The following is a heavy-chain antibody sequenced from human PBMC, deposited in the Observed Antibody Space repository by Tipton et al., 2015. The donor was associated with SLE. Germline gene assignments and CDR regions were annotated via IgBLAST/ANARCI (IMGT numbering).Heavy chain of an antibody. Sequence: LSLTCAVYGGSFSGYYWSWIRQPPGKGLEWIGEINHSGSTNYNPSLKSRVTISVDTSKNQFSLKLSSVTAADTAVYYCARERHYGSGSFDYWGQGTLVTVSS. CDR2: INHSGST. CDR3: ARERHYGSGSFDY. CDR1: GGSFSGYY. D-gene: IGHD3-10*01. J-gene: IGHJ4*02. V-gene: IGHV4-34*01.